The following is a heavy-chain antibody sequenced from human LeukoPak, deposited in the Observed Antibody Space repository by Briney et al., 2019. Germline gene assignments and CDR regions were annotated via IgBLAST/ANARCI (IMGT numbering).Heavy chain of an antibody. Sequence: PGGSLTLSCAGYGLSFSKAWMSCVRQPPGEGLEWLGRFKSKADSRATPYAAPVQGRFSLSRNDSKNTLNIQMTRLKIEDTAVYYGASDRGIAARPLFDLWGQGTLVTVSS. J-gene: IGHJ4*02. CDR2: FKSKADSRAT. V-gene: IGHV3-15*01. CDR1: GLSFSKAW. D-gene: IGHD6-6*01. CDR3: ASDRGIAARPLFDL.